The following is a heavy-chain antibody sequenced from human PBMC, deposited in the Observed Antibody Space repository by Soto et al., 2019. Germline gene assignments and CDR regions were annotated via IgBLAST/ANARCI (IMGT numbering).Heavy chain of an antibody. Sequence: GGSLRLSCPACGFTFRRYWMRWVRQVPGKGPEWVSRINDDGISTYYADSWKGRLTISRDNAKNTLYLQMNALRGEDTGVYPCTRGPRPTSTGTGAYWGQGTLVTVSS. D-gene: IGHD1-1*01. CDR2: INDDGIST. CDR3: TRGPRPTSTGTGAY. V-gene: IGHV3-74*01. J-gene: IGHJ4*02. CDR1: GFTFRRYW.